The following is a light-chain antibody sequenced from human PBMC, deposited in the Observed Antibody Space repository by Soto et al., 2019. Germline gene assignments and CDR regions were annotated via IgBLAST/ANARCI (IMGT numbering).Light chain of an antibody. CDR3: SSYSSSPTHVV. J-gene: IGLJ2*01. Sequence: QSALTQPASVSGSPGRSVTISCTGSSSDVGDFNYVSWYQHLPGRAPKLIIYDVTNRPSGISYRFSASKSGRTASLTISGLQAEDEADYHCSSYSSSPTHVVFGGGTKLTVL. CDR2: DVT. CDR1: SSDVGDFNY. V-gene: IGLV2-14*03.